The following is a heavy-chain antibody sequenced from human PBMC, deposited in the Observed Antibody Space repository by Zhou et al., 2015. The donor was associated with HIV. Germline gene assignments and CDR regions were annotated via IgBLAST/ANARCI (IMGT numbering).Heavy chain of an antibody. Sequence: QVQLVQSGAEVKKPGASVKVSCKASGFTFTTYGINWVRQAPGQGFEWMGWISGYNGNTNYAQKLQGRVTMTTDTSTSTAYLELRSLRSDDTAVYYCARDDEGYFDWNYFDYWGQGTLVTVSS. V-gene: IGHV1-18*01. CDR3: ARDDEGYFDWNYFDY. CDR1: GFTFTTYG. D-gene: IGHD3-9*01. J-gene: IGHJ4*02. CDR2: ISGYNGNT.